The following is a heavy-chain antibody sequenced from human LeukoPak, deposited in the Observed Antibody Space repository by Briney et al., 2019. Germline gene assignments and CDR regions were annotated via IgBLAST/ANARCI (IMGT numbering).Heavy chain of an antibody. CDR3: VKGMTGDYWYFDL. Sequence: PGGSLRLSCAASGFTVSSNYMSWVRQAPGKGLEWVSVIYSGGSTYYADSMKGRVTISRDNSKNTLYLQMSSLRAEDTAVYYCVKGMTGDYWYFDLWGRGTLVTVSS. CDR1: GFTVSSNY. V-gene: IGHV3-66*01. CDR2: IYSGGST. D-gene: IGHD3-9*01. J-gene: IGHJ2*01.